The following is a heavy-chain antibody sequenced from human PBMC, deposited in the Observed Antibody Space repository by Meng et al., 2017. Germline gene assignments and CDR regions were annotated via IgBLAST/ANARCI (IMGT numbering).Heavy chain of an antibody. CDR1: GYTFTGYY. V-gene: IGHV1-2*06. CDR2: INPNSGGT. CDR3: ARFGGIVATISAFDY. J-gene: IGHJ4*02. Sequence: VQLVPSGAEVKKPGASVKVFCKASGYTFTGYYMHWVRQAPGQGLEWMGRINPNSGGTNYAQKFQGRVTMTRDTSISTAYMELSRLRSDDTAVYYCARFGGIVATISAFDYWGQGTLVTVSS. D-gene: IGHD5-12*01.